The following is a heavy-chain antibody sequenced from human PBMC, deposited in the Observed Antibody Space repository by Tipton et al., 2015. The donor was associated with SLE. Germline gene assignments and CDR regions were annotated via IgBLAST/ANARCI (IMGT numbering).Heavy chain of an antibody. CDR3: ARGGYSSSWTLNWFDP. CDR2: IYYSGST. J-gene: IGHJ5*02. Sequence: LRLSCTVSGGSISSYYWSWIRQPPGKGLEWIGYIYYSGSTNYNPSLKSRVTISVDTSKNQFSLKLSSVTAADTAVYYCARGGYSSSWTLNWFDPWGQGTLITVTS. D-gene: IGHD6-13*01. CDR1: GGSISSYY. V-gene: IGHV4-59*01.